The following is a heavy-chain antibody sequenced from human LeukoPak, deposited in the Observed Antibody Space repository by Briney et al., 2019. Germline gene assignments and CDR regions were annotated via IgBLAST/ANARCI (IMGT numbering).Heavy chain of an antibody. V-gene: IGHV4-39*01. D-gene: IGHD3-22*01. Sequence: SETLSLTCAVSGGSFSSSSYYWGWVRQPPGKGLEWIGSIYYSGSTYYNPSLKSRVTISVDTSKNQFSLKLSSVTAADTAVYYCARGYDSSGYYLSRWFDPWGQGTLVTVSS. CDR2: IYYSGST. CDR1: GGSFSSSSYY. J-gene: IGHJ5*02. CDR3: ARGYDSSGYYLSRWFDP.